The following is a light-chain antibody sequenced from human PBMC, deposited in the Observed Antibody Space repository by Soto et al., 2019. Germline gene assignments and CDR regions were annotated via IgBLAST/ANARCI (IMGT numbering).Light chain of an antibody. J-gene: IGKJ5*01. CDR1: QSVSNN. CDR2: YAS. V-gene: IGKV3-15*01. CDR3: QQYNDWPPIT. Sequence: EIMMTQSPVTLSASPGERATLSCRASQSVSNNLAWYQQKPGQAPRLLIYYASTRATGIPARFSGSGSGTEFTLTISSLQSEDFALYYCQQYNDWPPITFGQGTRLEIK.